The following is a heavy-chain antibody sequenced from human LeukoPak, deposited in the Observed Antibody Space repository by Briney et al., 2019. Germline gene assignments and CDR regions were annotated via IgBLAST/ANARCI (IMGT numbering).Heavy chain of an antibody. D-gene: IGHD3-10*01. CDR3: PRQPSGSHDY. CDR1: GFTFSRYS. CDR2: ISRSPTYI. V-gene: IGHV3-21*01. J-gene: IGHJ4*02. Sequence: GGSVRLSCAGSGFTFSRYSMKGVRQAPGKGVELVSSISRSPTYIYYPDSVTPPFTISTDNAKASLYLQMNSLRAEDTAVYYCPRQPSGSHDYWGQGTLVTLSS.